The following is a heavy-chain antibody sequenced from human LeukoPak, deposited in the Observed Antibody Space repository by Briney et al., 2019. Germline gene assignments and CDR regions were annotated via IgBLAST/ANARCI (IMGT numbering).Heavy chain of an antibody. Sequence: SETLSLTCTVSGGSISSSSYYWGWIRQPPGKGLEWIGSIYYSGSTYYNPSLKSRVTISVDTSKKQFSLKLSSVTAADTAVYYCARHVRDYYDSSGYDYWGQGTLVTVSS. CDR3: ARHVRDYYDSSGYDY. CDR2: IYYSGST. V-gene: IGHV4-39*01. CDR1: GGSISSSSYY. J-gene: IGHJ4*02. D-gene: IGHD3-22*01.